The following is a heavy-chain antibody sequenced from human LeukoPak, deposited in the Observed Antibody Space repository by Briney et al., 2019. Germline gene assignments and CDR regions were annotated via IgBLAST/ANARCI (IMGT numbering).Heavy chain of an antibody. CDR3: ARDLGRLYFDY. CDR1: GGSISSSSYY. CDR2: IYYSGST. D-gene: IGHD3-16*01. Sequence: SETLSLTCTVSGGSISSSSYYWGWIRQPPGKGLEWIGSIYYSGSTYYNPSLKSRVTVSVDTSKNQFSLRLSSVTAADTAVYYCARDLGRLYFDYWGQGTLVTVSS. J-gene: IGHJ4*02. V-gene: IGHV4-39*07.